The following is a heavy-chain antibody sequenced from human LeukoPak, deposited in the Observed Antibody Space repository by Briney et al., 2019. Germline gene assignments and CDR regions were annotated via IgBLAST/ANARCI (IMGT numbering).Heavy chain of an antibody. V-gene: IGHV1-8*03. CDR1: GYTFTGYY. D-gene: IGHD6-19*01. CDR3: AKDGRLAVAGSPHFDY. J-gene: IGHJ4*02. CDR2: INPNSGNT. Sequence: GASVKVSCKASGYTFTGYYMHWVRQAPGQGLEWMGWINPNSGNTGYAQKFQGRVTITRNTSISTAYMELSSLRAEDTAMYYCAKDGRLAVAGSPHFDYWGQGTLVTVSS.